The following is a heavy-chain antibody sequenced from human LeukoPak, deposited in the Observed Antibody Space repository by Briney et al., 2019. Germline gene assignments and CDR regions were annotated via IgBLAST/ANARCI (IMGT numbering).Heavy chain of an antibody. Sequence: SVKVSCKASGGTFSSYAISWVRQAPGQGLEWMGGIIPIFGTADYAQKFQGRVTITTDESTSTAYMELSSLRSEDTAVYYCARGVSSGWYLIGPFDAFDIWGQGTMVTVSS. D-gene: IGHD6-19*01. J-gene: IGHJ3*02. CDR1: GGTFSSYA. CDR2: IIPIFGTA. CDR3: ARGVSSGWYLIGPFDAFDI. V-gene: IGHV1-69*05.